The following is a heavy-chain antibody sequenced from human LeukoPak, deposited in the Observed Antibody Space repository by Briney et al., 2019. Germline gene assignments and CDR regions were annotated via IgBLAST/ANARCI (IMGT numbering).Heavy chain of an antibody. CDR1: GFTFSSYS. CDR3: ARQGYCSSTSCSMGGVLDY. V-gene: IGHV3-21*01. D-gene: IGHD2-2*01. J-gene: IGHJ4*02. CDR2: ISSSSSYI. Sequence: GGSLSLYCAASGFTFSSYSMNWVRQASGKGLEWVSSISSSSSYIYYADSVKGRFTISRDNAKNSLYLQMTSLRAEDTAVHYCARQGYCSSTSCSMGGVLDYWGQGTLVTVSS.